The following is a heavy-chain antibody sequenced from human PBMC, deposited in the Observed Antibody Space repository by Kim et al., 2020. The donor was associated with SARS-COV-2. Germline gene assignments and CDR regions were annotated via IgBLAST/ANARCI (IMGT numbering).Heavy chain of an antibody. CDR1: GFTFDDYA. V-gene: IGHV3-9*01. D-gene: IGHD3-9*01. CDR2: ISWNSGSI. J-gene: IGHJ4*02. Sequence: SLRLSCAASGFTFDDYAMHWVRQAPGKGLEWVSGISWNSGSIGYADSVKGRFTISRDNAKNSLYLQMNSLRAEDTALYYCAKDRNYDILTGFLFDYWGQGTLVTVSS. CDR3: AKDRNYDILTGFLFDY.